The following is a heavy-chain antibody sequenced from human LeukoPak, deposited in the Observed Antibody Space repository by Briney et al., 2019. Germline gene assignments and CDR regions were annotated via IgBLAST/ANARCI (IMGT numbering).Heavy chain of an antibody. D-gene: IGHD6-19*01. CDR3: AKHQTVAGTSGLLQDY. J-gene: IGHJ4*02. CDR1: GFTFRSCA. CDR2: ISGSGGST. V-gene: IGHV3-23*01. Sequence: PGGSLRLSSAASGFTFRSCAMSWVRQAPGKGLEWVSAISGSGGSTYYADSVKGRFTISRDNSKNTLYLQMNSLRAEDTAVYYCAKHQTVAGTSGLLQDYWGQGTLVTVSS.